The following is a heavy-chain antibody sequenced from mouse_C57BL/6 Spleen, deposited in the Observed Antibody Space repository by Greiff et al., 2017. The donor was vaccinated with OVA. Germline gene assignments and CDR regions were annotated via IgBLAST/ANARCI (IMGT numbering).Heavy chain of an antibody. Sequence: VQLKESGGGLVKPGGSLKLSCAASGFTFSSYAMSWVRQTPEKRLEWVATISDGGSYTYYPDNVKGRFTISRDNAKNNLYLQMSHLKSEDTAMYYCARDRSNYVDYWGQGTTLTVSS. J-gene: IGHJ2*01. V-gene: IGHV5-4*01. CDR3: ARDRSNYVDY. CDR1: GFTFSSYA. CDR2: ISDGGSYT.